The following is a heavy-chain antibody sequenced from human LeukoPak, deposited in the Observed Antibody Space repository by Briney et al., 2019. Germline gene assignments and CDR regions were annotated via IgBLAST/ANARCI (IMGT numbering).Heavy chain of an antibody. CDR1: GFTFSSYG. D-gene: IGHD1-26*01. Sequence: PGGSLRLSCAASGFTFSSYGMHWVPEAPGKGLEWVAVISYDGSNKYYADSVKGRFTISRDNSKNTLYLQMNSLRAEDTAVYYCAKALVGGANNDGDYWGQGTLVTVSS. CDR2: ISYDGSNK. V-gene: IGHV3-30*18. CDR3: AKALVGGANNDGDY. J-gene: IGHJ4*02.